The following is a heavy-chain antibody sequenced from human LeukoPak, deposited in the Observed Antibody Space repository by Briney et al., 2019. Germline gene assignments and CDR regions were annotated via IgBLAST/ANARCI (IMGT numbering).Heavy chain of an antibody. CDR1: GYTFTTNG. Sequence: ASVKVSCKASGYTFTTNGISWVRQALGQGLEWMGWISAYNGNTNYAQKFQGRVTMTTDTSTTTAYMELRSLRSDDTAIFYCARVSSSGWYIDSWGQGTLVTVSS. CDR2: ISAYNGNT. V-gene: IGHV1-18*01. D-gene: IGHD6-19*01. CDR3: ARVSSSGWYIDS. J-gene: IGHJ5*01.